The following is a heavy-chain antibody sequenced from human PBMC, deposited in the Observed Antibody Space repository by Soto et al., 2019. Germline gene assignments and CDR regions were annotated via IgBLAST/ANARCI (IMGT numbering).Heavy chain of an antibody. V-gene: IGHV4-30-4*01. J-gene: IGHJ6*02. Sequence: SETLSLTCSVSGGTITRGDYFWSWVRQSPGKGLEWLGYIYYSGSTYYNPSLKGRVMMTIDTSKHQFSLSLSSVTAADTDVFYCGRGQTAIDVWGQGTTVT. CDR1: GGTITRGDYF. D-gene: IGHD5-18*01. CDR3: GRGQTAIDV. CDR2: IYYSGST.